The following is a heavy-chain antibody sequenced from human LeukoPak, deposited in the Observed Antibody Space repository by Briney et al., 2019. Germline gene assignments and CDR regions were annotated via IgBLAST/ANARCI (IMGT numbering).Heavy chain of an antibody. D-gene: IGHD4-17*01. J-gene: IGHJ3*02. Sequence: QPGGSLRLSCAASGFTVSSNYMSWVRQAPGKGLEWVSVIYNGGSTYYADSVKGRFTISRDNSKNTLYLQMNSLRAEDTAVYYCAKDPSDYGDYEGAFDIWGQGTMVTVSS. V-gene: IGHV3-66*01. CDR2: IYNGGST. CDR1: GFTVSSNY. CDR3: AKDPSDYGDYEGAFDI.